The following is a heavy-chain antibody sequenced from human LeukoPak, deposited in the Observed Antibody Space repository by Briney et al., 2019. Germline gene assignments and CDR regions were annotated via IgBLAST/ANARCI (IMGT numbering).Heavy chain of an antibody. CDR1: GFTFSSYG. V-gene: IGHV3-30*18. Sequence: PGGSLRLSCAASGFTFSSYGMHWVRQAPGKGLEWVAVISYDGSNKYYADSVKGRFTISRDNSKNTLYLQMNSLRAEDTAVYYCAKEVPYYFDYWGQGTLVTVSS. CDR3: AKEVPYYFDY. CDR2: ISYDGSNK. J-gene: IGHJ4*02.